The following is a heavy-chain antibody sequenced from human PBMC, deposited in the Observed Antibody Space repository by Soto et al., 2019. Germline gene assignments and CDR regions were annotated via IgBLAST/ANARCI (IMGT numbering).Heavy chain of an antibody. Sequence: EVQLLESGGGLVQPGGSLRLTCVGSGFTFRNQDMRWVRQAPGKGLEWVSGISGRGGVTDYADSVKGRFTISRDNSKNTLYLQMNNLRAKDTAVYYCAKHRQYRSYYESAGHYNDWGQGTLVTVSS. CDR2: ISGRGGVT. CDR1: GFTFRNQD. V-gene: IGHV3-23*01. J-gene: IGHJ4*02. CDR3: AKHRQYRSYYESAGHYND. D-gene: IGHD3-22*01.